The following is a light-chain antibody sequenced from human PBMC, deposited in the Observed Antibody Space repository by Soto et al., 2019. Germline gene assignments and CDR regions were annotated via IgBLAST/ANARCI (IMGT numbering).Light chain of an antibody. J-gene: IGLJ1*01. CDR2: GNS. CDR1: SSNIGAGFD. CDR3: QSYDSSLGGSKV. Sequence: QSVLTQPPSVSGAPGQRVTISCTGNSSNIGAGFDVHWYQHLPGTAPELLIYGNSYRPSGVPDRFSGSKSATSASLAITGLQAEDEADYYCQSYDSSLGGSKVFGTGTKLTVL. V-gene: IGLV1-40*01.